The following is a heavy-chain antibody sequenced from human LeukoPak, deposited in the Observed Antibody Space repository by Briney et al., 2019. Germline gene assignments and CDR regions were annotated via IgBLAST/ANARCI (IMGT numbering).Heavy chain of an antibody. CDR2: IYYSGST. CDR3: ARDDSSSVRGDFDY. Sequence: PSETLSLTCTVSGGSISSYYWSWIRQVPGKGLEWIGYIYYSGSTNYNPSLKSRVTISVDTSKNQFSLKLSSVTAADTAVYYCARDDSSSVRGDFDYWGQGTLVTVSS. J-gene: IGHJ4*02. V-gene: IGHV4-59*12. CDR1: GGSISSYY. D-gene: IGHD6-13*01.